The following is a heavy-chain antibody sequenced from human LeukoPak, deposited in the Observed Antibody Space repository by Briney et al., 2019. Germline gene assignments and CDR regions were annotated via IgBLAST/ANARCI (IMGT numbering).Heavy chain of an antibody. Sequence: HPGGSLRLSCAASGFTFSSYAMSWVRQAPGKGLEWVSAISGGGGSIYYADSVKGRFTISRDKSKNTLYLQMNSLRAEDTALYYCAKDFWSGYYSGYFDYWGQGTLVTVSS. CDR3: AKDFWSGYYSGYFDY. D-gene: IGHD3-3*01. V-gene: IGHV3-23*01. CDR2: ISGGGGSI. CDR1: GFTFSSYA. J-gene: IGHJ4*02.